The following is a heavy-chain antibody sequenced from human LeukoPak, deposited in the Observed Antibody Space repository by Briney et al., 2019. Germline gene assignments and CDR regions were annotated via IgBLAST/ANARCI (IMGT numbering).Heavy chain of an antibody. Sequence: PGRSLRLSCAASGFTFSDYAMHWVRQAPGMGLEWVALISYDGTDKYYADSVEGRFTISRDNSKSTLYLQMNSLRAEDTAVYYCAKDSSGWYHWFDPWGQGTLVTVSS. D-gene: IGHD6-19*01. CDR1: GFTFSDYA. J-gene: IGHJ5*02. CDR2: ISYDGTDK. CDR3: AKDSSGWYHWFDP. V-gene: IGHV3-30*04.